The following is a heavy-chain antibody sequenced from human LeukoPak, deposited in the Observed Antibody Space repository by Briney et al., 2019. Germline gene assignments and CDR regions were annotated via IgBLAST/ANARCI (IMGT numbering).Heavy chain of an antibody. CDR1: GFTFSSYA. V-gene: IGHV3-30*04. D-gene: IGHD3-10*02. J-gene: IGHJ6*04. CDR3: AELGITMIGGV. CDR2: ISYDGSNK. Sequence: SGGSLRLSCAASGFTFSSYAMHWVRQAPGKGLEWVAVISYDGSNKYYPDSVKGRFTISGDNAKNSLYLQMNSLRAEDTAVYYCAELGITMIGGVWGKGTTVTISS.